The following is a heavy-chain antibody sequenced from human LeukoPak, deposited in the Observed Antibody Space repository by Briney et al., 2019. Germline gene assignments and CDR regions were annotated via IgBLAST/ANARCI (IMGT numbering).Heavy chain of an antibody. J-gene: IGHJ4*02. V-gene: IGHV4-59*01. CDR1: GDSISKYY. Sequence: SETLSLTCTVSGDSISKYYWSWIRQPPRKGLEWIGYLYYSGNTDYNPSLKSRVTISIDTSKNQFSLKLNSVTAADSAIYYCARKYWGSNYFDSWGQGTLVTVSS. CDR3: ARKYWGSNYFDS. D-gene: IGHD7-27*01. CDR2: LYYSGNT.